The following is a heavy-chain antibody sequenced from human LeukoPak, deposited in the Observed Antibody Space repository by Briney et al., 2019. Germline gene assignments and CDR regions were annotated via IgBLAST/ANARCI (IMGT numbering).Heavy chain of an antibody. Sequence: GGSLRLSCAASGFTFSSYAMSWVRQAPGKGLEWVSAISGSGGSTYYADSVKGRFTISRDNSKNTLYLQMNSLRAEDTAVYYCAKSVAGYYYYYMDVWGKGTTVIVSS. D-gene: IGHD2-15*01. CDR1: GFTFSSYA. CDR2: ISGSGGST. J-gene: IGHJ6*03. V-gene: IGHV3-23*01. CDR3: AKSVAGYYYYYMDV.